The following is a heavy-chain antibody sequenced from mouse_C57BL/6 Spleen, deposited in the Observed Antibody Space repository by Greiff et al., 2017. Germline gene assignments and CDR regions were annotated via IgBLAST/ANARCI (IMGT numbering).Heavy chain of an antibody. V-gene: IGHV14-4*01. CDR3: TTGYYGYFYYFDY. Sequence: VQLQQSGAELVRPGASVKLSCTASGFNIKDDYMHWVKQRPEQGLEWIGWIDPENGDTEYASKFQGKATITADTSSNTAYLQLSSLTSEDTAVYCCTTGYYGYFYYFDYWGQGTTLTVSS. CDR2: IDPENGDT. J-gene: IGHJ2*01. CDR1: GFNIKDDY. D-gene: IGHD2-2*01.